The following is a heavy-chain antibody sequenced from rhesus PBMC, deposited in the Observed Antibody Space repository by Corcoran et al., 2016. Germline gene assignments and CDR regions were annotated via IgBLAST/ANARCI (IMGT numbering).Heavy chain of an antibody. CDR1: GGSISSGYYY. J-gene: IGHJ5-2*02. CDR2: LPYSGIT. Sequence: QVQLQESGPGLVKPSETLSLTCAVSGGSISSGYYYWSWIRQPPGKGLEWIGHLPYSGITSYTPSLKSRVTISRDTSKNQFSLTLSSVTAADTAVYYCAREYSSSENSLDVWGRGVLVTVSS. D-gene: IGHD6-43*01. CDR3: AREYSSSENSLDV. V-gene: IGHV4-122*02.